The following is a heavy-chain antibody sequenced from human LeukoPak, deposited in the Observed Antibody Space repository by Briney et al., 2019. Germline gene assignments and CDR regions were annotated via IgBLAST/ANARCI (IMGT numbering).Heavy chain of an antibody. CDR1: GFTFSNYA. CDR2: ISYDGSNE. V-gene: IGHV3-30*04. J-gene: IGHJ4*02. CDR3: ARDVTMMAVAIRYYFDY. D-gene: IGHD3-22*01. Sequence: GGSLRLSCAASGFTFSNYAMHWVRQAPGKGLEWVSVISYDGSNEYYADSVKGRFTISRDNSKNTLYLQKNSLTAEDTAVYYCARDVTMMAVAIRYYFDYWGQGTLVTVSS.